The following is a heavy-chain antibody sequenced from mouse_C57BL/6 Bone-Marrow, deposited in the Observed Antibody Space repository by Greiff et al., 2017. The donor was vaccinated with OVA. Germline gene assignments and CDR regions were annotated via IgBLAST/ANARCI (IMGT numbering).Heavy chain of an antibody. J-gene: IGHJ3*01. V-gene: IGHV5-17*01. CDR1: GFTFSDYG. D-gene: IGHD3-2*02. CDR2: ISSGSSTI. CDR3: ARETAQATTWFAY. Sequence: EVKLQESGGGLVKPGGSLKLSCAASGFTFSDYGMHWVRQAPEKGLEWVAYISSGSSTIYYADTVKGRFTISRDNAKNTLFLQMTSLRSEDTAMYYCARETAQATTWFAYWGQGTLVTVSA.